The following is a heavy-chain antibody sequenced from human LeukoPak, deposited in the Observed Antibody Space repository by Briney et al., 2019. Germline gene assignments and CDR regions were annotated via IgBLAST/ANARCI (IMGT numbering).Heavy chain of an antibody. CDR1: GFTFSSYW. CDR2: IKQDGSEN. J-gene: IGHJ4*02. CDR3: ARDETSRAHPL. V-gene: IGHV3-7*01. Sequence: GGSLRLSCAASGFTFSSYWMSWVRQAPGKGLEWVANIKQDGSENYYVDSVKGRFTISRDNAKNSLYPQMSSLRAEDTAVYYCARDETSRAHPLWGQGTLVTVSS.